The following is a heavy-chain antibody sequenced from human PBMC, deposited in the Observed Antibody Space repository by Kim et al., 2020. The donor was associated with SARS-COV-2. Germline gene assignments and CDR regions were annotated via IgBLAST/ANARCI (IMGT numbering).Heavy chain of an antibody. D-gene: IGHD4-17*01. Sequence: LKSRVTISVDTSKTQFSLKLSSVTAADTAVYYCARLGTVTTRYYYGMDVWGQGTTVTVSS. CDR3: ARLGTVTTRYYYGMDV. J-gene: IGHJ6*02. V-gene: IGHV4-39*01.